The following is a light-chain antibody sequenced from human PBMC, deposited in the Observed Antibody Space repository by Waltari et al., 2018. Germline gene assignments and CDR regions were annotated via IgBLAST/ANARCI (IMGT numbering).Light chain of an antibody. CDR1: ETISSW. Sequence: DIQMTQSPSTLSASVGDRVTITCRASETISSWLAWYQQRPGKAPNLLIYMASRLGSGVPSRFSGSGSGTEFTLTISSLQPEDFATYYCQQFNTYPWTFGQGTKVDI. J-gene: IGKJ1*01. V-gene: IGKV1-5*03. CDR3: QQFNTYPWT. CDR2: MAS.